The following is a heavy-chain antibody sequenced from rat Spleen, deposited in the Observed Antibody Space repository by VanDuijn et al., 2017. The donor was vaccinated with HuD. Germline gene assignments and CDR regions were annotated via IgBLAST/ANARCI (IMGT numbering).Heavy chain of an antibody. CDR1: GFTFSDYA. CDR3: ARWQPSGYYFDY. Sequence: EVQLVESGGGLVQPGRSLKFSCAASGFTFSDYAMAWVRQAPKKGLEWVATIIYDGSSTYYRDSVKGRFTISRDNAKSTLYLQMDSLRSEDTATYYCARWQPSGYYFDYWGQGVMVTVSS. J-gene: IGHJ2*01. D-gene: IGHD4-3*01. V-gene: IGHV5-17*01. CDR2: IIYDGSST.